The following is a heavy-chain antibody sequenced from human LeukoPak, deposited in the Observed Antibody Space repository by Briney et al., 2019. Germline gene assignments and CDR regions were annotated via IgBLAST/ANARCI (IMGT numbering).Heavy chain of an antibody. J-gene: IGHJ4*02. CDR3: ARATANRGFDY. D-gene: IGHD7-27*01. Sequence: SETLSLTCTVSGGSISSGGYYWSWIRQHPGKGLEWIGYIYYSGSTYYNPSLKSRVTIAVDTSKNQFSLKLSSVTAADTAVYYCARATANRGFDYWGQGTLVTVSS. CDR1: GGSISSGGYY. CDR2: IYYSGST. V-gene: IGHV4-31*03.